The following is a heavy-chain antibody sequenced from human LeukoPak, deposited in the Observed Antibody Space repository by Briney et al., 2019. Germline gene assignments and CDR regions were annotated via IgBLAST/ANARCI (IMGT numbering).Heavy chain of an antibody. J-gene: IGHJ3*02. CDR1: GFNFSGYE. Sequence: GGSLRLSCAASGFNFSGYEMNWVRQAPGKGLEYVSAISSNGRSTYYADSVKGRFTISRDNSQNTLYLQMSSLRAEDTAVYYCVKDRTGGRVAFDIWGQGTMVTVSS. CDR2: ISSNGRST. V-gene: IGHV3-64D*09. CDR3: VKDRTGGRVAFDI. D-gene: IGHD1-14*01.